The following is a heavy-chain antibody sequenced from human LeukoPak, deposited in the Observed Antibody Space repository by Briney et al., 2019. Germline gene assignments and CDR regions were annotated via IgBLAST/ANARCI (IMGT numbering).Heavy chain of an antibody. Sequence: GGSLRLSCAASGFTFDDYAMHWVRQAPGKGLEWVSGISWNSGSIGYADSVKGRFTISRVNAKNSLYLQMNSLRAEDTALYYCAKDESYDSRGYGLDYWGQGTLATVSS. J-gene: IGHJ4*02. CDR2: ISWNSGSI. CDR1: GFTFDDYA. V-gene: IGHV3-9*01. CDR3: AKDESYDSRGYGLDY. D-gene: IGHD3-22*01.